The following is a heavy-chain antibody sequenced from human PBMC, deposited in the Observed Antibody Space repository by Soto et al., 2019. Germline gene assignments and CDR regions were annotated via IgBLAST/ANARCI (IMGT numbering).Heavy chain of an antibody. V-gene: IGHV3-53*01. D-gene: IGHD3-22*01. CDR3: ARDLVESGYPEYFQH. CDR1: GFTVSSNY. CDR2: IYSGGST. J-gene: IGHJ1*01. Sequence: EVQLVESGGGLIQPGGSLRLSCAASGFTVSSNYMSWVRPAPGKGLEWVSVIYSGGSTYYADSVKGRCTISRDNSKNTLYLQLNSLRAEDTAVYYCARDLVESGYPEYFQHWGQGTLVTVSS.